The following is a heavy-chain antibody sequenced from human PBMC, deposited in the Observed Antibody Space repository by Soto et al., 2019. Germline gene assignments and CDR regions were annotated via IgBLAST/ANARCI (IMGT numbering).Heavy chain of an antibody. CDR3: ARDDEYSGNGMDV. V-gene: IGHV3-33*01. CDR2: ILNDGSNR. J-gene: IGHJ6*02. D-gene: IGHD3-10*01. Sequence: QVQLVESGGGVVQPGRSLRLSCAASGFTFSNYGMHWVRQAPGKGLEWVAVILNDGSNRYHADSVKDRFTISRDNSKNTLYLQMNSLRAEDKAVYYCARDDEYSGNGMDVWGQGTTVTV. CDR1: GFTFSNYG.